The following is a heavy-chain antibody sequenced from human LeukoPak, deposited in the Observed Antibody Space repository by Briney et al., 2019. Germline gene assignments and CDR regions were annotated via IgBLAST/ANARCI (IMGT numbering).Heavy chain of an antibody. D-gene: IGHD4-17*01. CDR1: GFTFDDYA. Sequence: GGSLRLSCAASGFTFDDYAMHWVRQAPGKGLEWVSGISWNSGSIGYADSVKGRFTISRDNAKNSLYLQMNSLRAEDTALYYCAKAYGDYVGDYFDYWGQGTLVTVSS. J-gene: IGHJ4*02. CDR3: AKAYGDYVGDYFDY. V-gene: IGHV3-9*01. CDR2: ISWNSGSI.